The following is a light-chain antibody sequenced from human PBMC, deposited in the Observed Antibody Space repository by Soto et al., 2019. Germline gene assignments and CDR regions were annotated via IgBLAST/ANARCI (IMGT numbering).Light chain of an antibody. CDR1: QSVDSK. V-gene: IGKV3-15*01. CDR2: GAS. CDR3: QHYSSWLWT. Sequence: EIVMTQSPATLSVSPGERATLSCRASQSVDSKLAWYQQKPGQGPRLLIYGASSRATGIPAMCSGSGSGTESTLTISRVQSEDFAVYYCQHYSSWLWTFGRGTKVEIK. J-gene: IGKJ1*01.